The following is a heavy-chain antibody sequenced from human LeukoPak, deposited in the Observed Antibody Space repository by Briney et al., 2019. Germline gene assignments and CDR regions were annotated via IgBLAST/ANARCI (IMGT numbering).Heavy chain of an antibody. CDR3: ASVDIVARSGDY. J-gene: IGHJ4*02. D-gene: IGHD5-12*01. V-gene: IGHV3-21*01. CDR2: ISSSSSYI. Sequence: GGSLRLSCAASGFTFSSYAMSWVRQAPGKGLEWVSSISSSSSYIYYADSVKGRFTISRDNAKNSLYLQMNSLRAEDTAVYYCASVDIVARSGDYWGQGTLVTVSS. CDR1: GFTFSSYA.